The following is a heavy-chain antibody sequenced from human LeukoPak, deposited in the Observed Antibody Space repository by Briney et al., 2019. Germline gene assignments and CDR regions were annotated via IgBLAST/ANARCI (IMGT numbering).Heavy chain of an antibody. Sequence: GGSLRLSCAASGFTFSSYSMNWVRQAPGKGLEWVSVIYSGGSTYYADSVKGRFTISRDNSKNTLYLQMNSLRAEDTAVYYCARDGSFDYWGQGTLVTVSS. CDR2: IYSGGST. CDR1: GFTFSSYS. J-gene: IGHJ4*02. CDR3: ARDGSFDY. D-gene: IGHD3-10*01. V-gene: IGHV3-66*01.